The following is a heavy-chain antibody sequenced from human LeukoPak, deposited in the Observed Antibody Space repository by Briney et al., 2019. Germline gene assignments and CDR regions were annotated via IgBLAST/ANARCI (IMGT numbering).Heavy chain of an antibody. CDR2: INHSGST. CDR3: ARFYSGSYYYFDY. CDR1: GGSFSGYY. D-gene: IGHD1-26*01. V-gene: IGHV4-34*01. Sequence: SETLSLTCAVYGGSFSGYYWSWIRQPPGKGLEWIGEINHSGSTNYNPSLKSRVTISVDTSKNQFSLKLSSVTAADTAVYYCARFYSGSYYYFDYWGQGTLVTVSS. J-gene: IGHJ4*02.